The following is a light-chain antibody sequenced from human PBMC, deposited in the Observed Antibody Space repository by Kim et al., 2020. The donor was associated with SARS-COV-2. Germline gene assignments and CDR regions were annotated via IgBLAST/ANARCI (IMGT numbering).Light chain of an antibody. J-gene: IGKJ2*01. CDR3: QQYNYWPMYT. V-gene: IGKV3-15*01. CDR2: GAS. Sequence: VSPGERATLSCRASQSVSSNLAWYQQKPGLAPRLLIYGASTRANGIPARFSGSGSGTEFTLTISSLQSEDFAVYYCQQYNYWPMYTFGQGTKLEI. CDR1: QSVSSN.